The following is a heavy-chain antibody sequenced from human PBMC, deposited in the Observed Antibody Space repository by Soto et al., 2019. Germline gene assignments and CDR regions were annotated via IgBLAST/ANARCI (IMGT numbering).Heavy chain of an antibody. CDR3: ARLWDYYDSSGYYPPYLGGFDY. CDR1: GYTFTSYY. J-gene: IGHJ4*02. Sequence: QVQLVQSGAEVKKPGASVKVSCKASGYTFTSYYMHWVRQAPGQGLEWMGIINPSGGSTSYAQKFKGRVTMTRDTSTSTVYMELSSLRSEDTAVYYCARLWDYYDSSGYYPPYLGGFDYWGQGTLVTVSS. V-gene: IGHV1-46*01. CDR2: INPSGGST. D-gene: IGHD3-22*01.